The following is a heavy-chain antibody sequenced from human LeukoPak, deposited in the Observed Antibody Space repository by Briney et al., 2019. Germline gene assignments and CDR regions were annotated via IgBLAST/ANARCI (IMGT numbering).Heavy chain of an antibody. V-gene: IGHV1-2*02. CDR1: GYTFTGYY. CDR3: ARDPDRGFGELPN. CDR2: INPNSGGT. Sequence: GASVKVSCKASGYTFTGYYMHWVRQAPGQGLEWMGWINPNSGGTNYAQKFQGRVTMTRDTSISTAYMELSRLRSDDTAVYYCARDPDRGFGELPNWGQGTLVTVSS. J-gene: IGHJ4*02. D-gene: IGHD3-10*01.